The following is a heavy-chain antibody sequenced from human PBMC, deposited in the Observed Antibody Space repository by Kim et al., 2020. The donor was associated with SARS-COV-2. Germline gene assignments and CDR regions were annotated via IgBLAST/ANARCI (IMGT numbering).Heavy chain of an antibody. Sequence: SETLSLTCTVSGGSVSSGSYYWSWIRQPPGKGLEWIGYIYYSGSTNYNPSLKSRVTISVDTSKNQFSLKLSSVTAADTAVYYCARERAVGVEMATNPFDYWGQGTLVTVPS. CDR1: GGSVSSGSYY. CDR2: IYYSGST. CDR3: ARERAVGVEMATNPFDY. V-gene: IGHV4-61*01. J-gene: IGHJ4*02.